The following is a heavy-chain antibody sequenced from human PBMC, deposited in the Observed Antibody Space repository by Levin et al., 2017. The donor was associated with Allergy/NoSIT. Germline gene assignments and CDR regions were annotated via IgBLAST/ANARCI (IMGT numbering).Heavy chain of an antibody. CDR1: GFSFSSYW. V-gene: IGHV3-74*01. CDR3: ARGGGYSYGRIDY. J-gene: IGHJ4*02. D-gene: IGHD5-18*01. Sequence: GGSLRLSCAASGFSFSSYWMHWVRQAPGKGLVWVSHINSDGSRTNYADSVKGRFTISRDNAKNTLYLQMNSLRAEDTAVYYCARGGGYSYGRIDYWGQGTLVTVSS. CDR2: INSDGSRT.